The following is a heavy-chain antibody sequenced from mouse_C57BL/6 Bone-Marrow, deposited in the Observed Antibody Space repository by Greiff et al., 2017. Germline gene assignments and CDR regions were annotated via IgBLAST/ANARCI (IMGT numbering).Heavy chain of an antibody. J-gene: IGHJ3*01. D-gene: IGHD2-3*01. CDR1: GYTFTSYG. Sequence: QVQLQQSGAELARPGASVKLSCKASGYTFTSYGISWVKQSTGQGLEWIGELYPRSGNTYYNEKFKGKATLTADKSSSTAYMELRSLTSEDSAVYFCARDDDSFAYWGQGTLVTVSA. V-gene: IGHV1-81*01. CDR3: ARDDDSFAY. CDR2: LYPRSGNT.